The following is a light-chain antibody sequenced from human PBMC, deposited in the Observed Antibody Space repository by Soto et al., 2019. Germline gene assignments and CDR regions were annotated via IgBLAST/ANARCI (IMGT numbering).Light chain of an antibody. J-gene: IGLJ1*01. V-gene: IGLV2-14*01. CDR3: SSYTTSSSYF. Sequence: QSVLTQPASVSGSPGQSITISCTGTSSDVGAYNFVSWYQQHPGKAPKLMIYDVSDRPSGVSNRFSGSKSGNTASLTISGLQAEDEAHYYCSSYTTSSSYFFGTVTKLTVL. CDR2: DVS. CDR1: SSDVGAYNF.